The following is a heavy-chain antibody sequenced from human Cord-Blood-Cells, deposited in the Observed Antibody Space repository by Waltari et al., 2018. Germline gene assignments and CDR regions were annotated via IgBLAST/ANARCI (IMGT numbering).Heavy chain of an antibody. CDR3: ARRGIAADGDAFDI. CDR1: SSSSYY. V-gene: IGHV4-39*01. D-gene: IGHD6-13*01. CDR2: IYYSGST. Sequence: SSSSYYWGWIRQPPGKGLEWIGSIYYSGSTYYNPSLKSRVTISVDTSKNQFSLKLSSVTAADTAVYYCARRGIAADGDAFDIWGQGTMVTVSS. J-gene: IGHJ3*02.